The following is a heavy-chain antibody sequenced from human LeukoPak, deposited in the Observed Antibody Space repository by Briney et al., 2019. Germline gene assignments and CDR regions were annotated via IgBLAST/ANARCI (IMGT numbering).Heavy chain of an antibody. Sequence: GGSLRLSCAASGFTLSSYGMSWVRQAPGKGLEWVSGISGSGGSTSYADSVKGRFTISRDNSKNTLYLQMNSLRAEDTAVYYCAKADKYDILTGYKADYWGQGTLVTVSS. D-gene: IGHD3-9*01. V-gene: IGHV3-23*01. CDR3: AKADKYDILTGYKADY. CDR2: ISGSGGST. J-gene: IGHJ4*02. CDR1: GFTLSSYG.